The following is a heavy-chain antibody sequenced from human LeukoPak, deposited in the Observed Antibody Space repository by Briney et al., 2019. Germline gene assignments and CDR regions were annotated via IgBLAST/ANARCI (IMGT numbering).Heavy chain of an antibody. CDR2: IIPIFGTA. Sequence: SVKVSCKASGYTFTSYGISWVRQAPGQGLEWMGGIIPIFGTANYAQKFQGRVTITADESTSTAYMELSSLRSEDTAVYYCAQIWVGVYGLGAFDIWGQGTMVTVSS. CDR3: AQIWVGVYGLGAFDI. D-gene: IGHD3-10*01. CDR1: GYTFTSYG. V-gene: IGHV1-69*13. J-gene: IGHJ3*02.